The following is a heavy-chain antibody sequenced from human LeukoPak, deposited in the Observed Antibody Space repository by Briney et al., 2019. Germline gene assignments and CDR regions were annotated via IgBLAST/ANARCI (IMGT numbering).Heavy chain of an antibody. V-gene: IGHV3-23*01. Sequence: GGSLRLSCAASGFSFSSYATSWVRQAPGKGLEWVSAISGNGGSTYYADSVKGRFTISRDNSKNTLYLQMNSLRAEDTAVYYCARVSDFGLTGFDYWGQGTLVTVSS. CDR2: ISGNGGST. J-gene: IGHJ4*02. CDR1: GFSFSSYA. CDR3: ARVSDFGLTGFDY. D-gene: IGHD3-9*01.